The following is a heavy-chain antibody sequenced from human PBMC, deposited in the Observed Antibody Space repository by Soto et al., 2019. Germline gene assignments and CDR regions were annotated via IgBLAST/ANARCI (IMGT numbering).Heavy chain of an antibody. CDR2: ISSSSSYI. V-gene: IGHV3-21*01. CDR1: GFTFSSDS. Sequence: EVQLVESGGGLVKPGGSLRLSCAASGFTFSSDSMNWVRQAPGKGLEWVSSISSSSSYIYYADSVKGRFTISRDNAKNSLYLQMNSLRAEDTAVYNCAREPGAHFDYWGQGTLVTVSS. CDR3: AREPGAHFDY. D-gene: IGHD1-26*01. J-gene: IGHJ4*02.